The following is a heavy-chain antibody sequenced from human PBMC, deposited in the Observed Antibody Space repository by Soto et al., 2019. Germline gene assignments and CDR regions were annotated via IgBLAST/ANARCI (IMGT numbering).Heavy chain of an antibody. J-gene: IGHJ4*02. CDR2: TSSSGGNR. Sequence: GGSLRLSCEASGFTFNSYAMTWVRQAPGKGLEWVSTTSSSGGNRYHADSVKGRFTISRDNSKNTLYLQMNSLRAEDTAVYYCAKGMSTPMAPFDYWGQGTLVTVSS. D-gene: IGHD1-1*01. CDR1: GFTFNSYA. CDR3: AKGMSTPMAPFDY. V-gene: IGHV3-23*01.